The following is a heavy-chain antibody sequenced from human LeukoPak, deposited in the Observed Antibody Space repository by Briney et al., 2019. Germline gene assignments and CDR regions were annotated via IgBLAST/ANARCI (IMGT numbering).Heavy chain of an antibody. V-gene: IGHV3-23*01. CDR3: AKGTGDLGYYFDR. J-gene: IGHJ4*02. D-gene: IGHD7-27*01. CDR1: EFTFSNYA. CDR2: IRVNDET. Sequence: VQPGGSLRLSCAASEFTFSNYAMNWVRQAPGKGLEWVSGIRVNDETYYADSVKGRFTISRDNSENTRYLQMGGLRAEDTAIYYCAKGTGDLGYYFDRWGQGTLVTVSS.